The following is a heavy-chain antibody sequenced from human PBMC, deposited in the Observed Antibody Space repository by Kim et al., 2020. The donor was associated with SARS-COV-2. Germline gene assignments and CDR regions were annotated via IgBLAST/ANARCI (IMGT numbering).Heavy chain of an antibody. CDR3: ARGRASAHY. V-gene: IGHV3-7*04. Sequence: GSEAEYVDSVKGRFTLARDDAKNSLYLQRNSLRAEDTAGYYCARGRASAHYWGQGTRVTVSS. J-gene: IGHJ4*02. CDR2: GSEA.